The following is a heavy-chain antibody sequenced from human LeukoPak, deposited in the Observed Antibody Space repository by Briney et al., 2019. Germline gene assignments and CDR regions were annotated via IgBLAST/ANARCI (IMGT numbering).Heavy chain of an antibody. CDR1: GFTFSSYS. D-gene: IGHD4-23*01. CDR3: AKDHGGSFDY. Sequence: GGSLRLSCAASGFTFSSYSMNWVRQAPGKGLEWVSSMSSSSSYIYYADSVKGRFTISRDNAKNSLYLQMNTLGAEDTAVYYCAKDHGGSFDYWGQGTLVTVSS. CDR2: MSSSSSYI. V-gene: IGHV3-21*01. J-gene: IGHJ4*02.